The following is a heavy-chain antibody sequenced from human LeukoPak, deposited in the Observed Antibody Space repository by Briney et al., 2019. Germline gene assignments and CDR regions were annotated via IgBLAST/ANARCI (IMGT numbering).Heavy chain of an antibody. CDR3: ASGDCSGGSCYGDYFDY. V-gene: IGHV3-21*01. J-gene: IGHJ4*02. Sequence: GGSLRLSCAASGFTFSGYSMNWVRQAPGKGLEWVSSISSSSSYIYYADSVKGRFTISRDNAKNSLYLQMNSLRAEDTAVYYCASGDCSGGSCYGDYFDYWGQGTLVTVSS. CDR1: GFTFSGYS. CDR2: ISSSSSYI. D-gene: IGHD2-15*01.